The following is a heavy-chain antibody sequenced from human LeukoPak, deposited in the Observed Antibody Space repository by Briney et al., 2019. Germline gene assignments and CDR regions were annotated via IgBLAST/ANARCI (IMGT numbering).Heavy chain of an antibody. Sequence: SETLSLTCAVYGGSFSGYYRSRIRQPPGKGLEWIGEINHSGSTNYNPSLKSRVTISVDTSKNQFSLKLSSVTAADTAVYYCAKYRQQWLVKGYFDLWGRGTLVTVSS. V-gene: IGHV4-34*01. CDR2: INHSGST. CDR1: GGSFSGYY. J-gene: IGHJ2*01. D-gene: IGHD6-19*01. CDR3: AKYRQQWLVKGYFDL.